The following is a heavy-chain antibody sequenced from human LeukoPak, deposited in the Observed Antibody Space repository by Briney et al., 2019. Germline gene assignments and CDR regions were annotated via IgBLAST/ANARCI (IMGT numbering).Heavy chain of an antibody. D-gene: IGHD6-13*01. Sequence: PGGSLRLSCAASGFTFSSYAMSWVRRAPGKGLEWVSAISGSGGSTYYADSVKGRFTISRDNSKNTLYLQMNSLRAEDTAVYYCARSSSSHRRSDYWGQGTLVTVSS. CDR3: ARSSSSHRRSDY. CDR1: GFTFSSYA. CDR2: ISGSGGST. V-gene: IGHV3-23*01. J-gene: IGHJ4*02.